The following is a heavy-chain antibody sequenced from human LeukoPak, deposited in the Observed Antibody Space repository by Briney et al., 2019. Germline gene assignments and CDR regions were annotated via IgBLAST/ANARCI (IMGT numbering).Heavy chain of an antibody. CDR3: ARDYGGKSDY. D-gene: IGHD4-23*01. J-gene: IGHJ4*02. V-gene: IGHV4-59*01. CDR1: GGSISSYY. Sequence: PSETLSLTCTVSGGSISSYYWSWLRQPPGKGLEWIGYIYYSGSTNYNPSLKSRVTISVDTSKNQFSLKLSSVTAADTAVYYCARDYGGKSDYWGQGTLVTVSS. CDR2: IYYSGST.